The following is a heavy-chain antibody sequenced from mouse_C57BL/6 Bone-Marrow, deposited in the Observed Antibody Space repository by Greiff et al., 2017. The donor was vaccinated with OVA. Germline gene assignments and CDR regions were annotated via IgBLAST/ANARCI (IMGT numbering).Heavy chain of an antibody. CDR2: IRLKSDNYAT. Sequence: EVKLMESGGGLVQPGGSMKLSCVASGFTFSNYWMNWVRQSPEKGLEWVAQIRLKSDNYATHYAESVKGRFTISRDDSKSSVYLQMNNLRAEDTGIYYCTSDLITTVVRYFDVWGTGTTVTVSS. CDR3: TSDLITTVVRYFDV. V-gene: IGHV6-3*01. J-gene: IGHJ1*03. CDR1: GFTFSNYW. D-gene: IGHD1-1*01.